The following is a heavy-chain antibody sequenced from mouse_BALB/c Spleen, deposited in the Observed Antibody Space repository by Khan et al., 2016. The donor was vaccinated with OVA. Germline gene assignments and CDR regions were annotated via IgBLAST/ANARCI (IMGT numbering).Heavy chain of an antibody. CDR3: ARKNYYGYAMDY. J-gene: IGHJ4*01. D-gene: IGHD1-1*01. CDR1: GYSITSGYA. CDR2: ISYSGIT. Sequence: EVQLQESGPGLVKPSQSLSLTCTVTGYSITSGYAWNWIRQFPGNKLEWMGYISYSGITSYNPSLRSRISITRDTSKNQFFLQLNSVTTEDTATYYCARKNYYGYAMDYWGQGTSGTVSS. V-gene: IGHV3-2*02.